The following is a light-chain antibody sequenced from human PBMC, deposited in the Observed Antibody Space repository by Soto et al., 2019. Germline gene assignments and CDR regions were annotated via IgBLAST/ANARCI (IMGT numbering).Light chain of an antibody. Sequence: QTVVTQEPSFSVSPGRTVTLTCGLSSGSVSSSYYPNWYQQAPGQAPRTLIYTTNTRSSGVPGRFSGSILGNKAALTITGAQADDEADYYCVLYMRSGISVFGTGTKLTVL. CDR3: VLYMRSGISV. CDR1: SGSVSSSYY. V-gene: IGLV8-61*01. J-gene: IGLJ1*01. CDR2: TTN.